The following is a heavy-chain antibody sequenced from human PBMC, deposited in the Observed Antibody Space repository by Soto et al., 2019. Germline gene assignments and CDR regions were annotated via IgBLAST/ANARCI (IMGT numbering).Heavy chain of an antibody. D-gene: IGHD4-17*01. CDR2: ISYDGNKK. V-gene: IGHV3-30*18. Sequence: GGSLRLSCAASGFIFSIYGMHWVLQAPGTGLEWVAVISYDGNKKYYADSVKGRFTISRDNAKNTLYLQMDSLRAEDTAVYYCAKEIDDYGDYVDYYYGMDVWGQGTTVTVSS. CDR1: GFIFSIYG. J-gene: IGHJ6*02. CDR3: AKEIDDYGDYVDYYYGMDV.